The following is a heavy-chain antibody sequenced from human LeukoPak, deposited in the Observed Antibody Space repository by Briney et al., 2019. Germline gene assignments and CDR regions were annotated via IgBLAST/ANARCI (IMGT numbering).Heavy chain of an antibody. D-gene: IGHD1-1*01. CDR1: GFTFSSYS. V-gene: IGHV3-21*01. J-gene: IGHJ4*02. CDR2: ISSSSSYI. CDR3: AKEGTASKPSDLDY. Sequence: PGGSLRLPCAASGFTFSSYSMNWVRQAPGKGLEWVSSISSSSSYIYYADSVKGRFTISRDNAKNSLYLQINSLRTEDTAVYYCAKEGTASKPSDLDYWGQGTLVTVSS.